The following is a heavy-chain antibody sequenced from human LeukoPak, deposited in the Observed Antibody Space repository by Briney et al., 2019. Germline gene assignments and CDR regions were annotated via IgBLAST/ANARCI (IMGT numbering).Heavy chain of an antibody. J-gene: IGHJ4*02. D-gene: IGHD5-18*01. CDR3: AKGSYSYPPVAFDY. Sequence: PGGSLRLSCAASGFTFSNYAMSWVRQAPGKGLEWVSAISGGGTSTYSADSVKGRFTISRDNSKNTLYLQMHSLRAEDTAVYYCAKGSYSYPPVAFDYWGQGTLVTVSS. V-gene: IGHV3-23*01. CDR2: ISGGGTST. CDR1: GFTFSNYA.